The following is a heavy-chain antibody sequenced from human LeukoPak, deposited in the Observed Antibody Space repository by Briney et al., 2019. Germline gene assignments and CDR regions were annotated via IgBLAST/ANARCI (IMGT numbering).Heavy chain of an antibody. Sequence: SVKVSCKASGYTFTSYAISWVRQAPGQGLEWMGRIIPILGIANYAQKFQGRVTITADKSTSTAYMELSSLRSEDTAVYYCAREEEVGGYDYYYYGMDVWGQGTTVTVSS. J-gene: IGHJ6*02. V-gene: IGHV1-69*04. D-gene: IGHD5-12*01. CDR1: GYTFTSYA. CDR2: IIPILGIA. CDR3: AREEEVGGYDYYYYGMDV.